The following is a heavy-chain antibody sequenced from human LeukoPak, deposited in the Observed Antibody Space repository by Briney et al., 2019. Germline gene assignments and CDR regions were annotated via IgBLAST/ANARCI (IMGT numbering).Heavy chain of an antibody. CDR2: ISAFDGGT. CDR1: GYTFNAFG. CDR3: ARLARYHLLEASDI. V-gene: IGHV1-18*01. J-gene: IGHJ3*02. Sequence: ASVKVSCKASGYTFNAFGISWVRQAPGQGLEWMGWISAFDGGTMYAQSLQGSLSMNTETSTTTAYMELRSLTSDDTAVYYCARLARYHLLEASDIWGQGTMVTVSS. D-gene: IGHD2-2*01.